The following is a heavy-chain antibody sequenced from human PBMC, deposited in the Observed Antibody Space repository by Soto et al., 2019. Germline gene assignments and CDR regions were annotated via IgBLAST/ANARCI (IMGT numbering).Heavy chain of an antibody. D-gene: IGHD6-25*01. Sequence: GGSLRLSCAASGFTFSNYDFYWARQAPGKGLEWVALISYDGSNKYYADSVKGRFTISRDNSKNTLYLQMNSMRIEDTAVYFFAKDRALFDAAGYFDYWGQGALVTVSS. CDR3: AKDRALFDAAGYFDY. CDR1: GFTFSNYD. V-gene: IGHV3-30*18. CDR2: ISYDGSNK. J-gene: IGHJ4*02.